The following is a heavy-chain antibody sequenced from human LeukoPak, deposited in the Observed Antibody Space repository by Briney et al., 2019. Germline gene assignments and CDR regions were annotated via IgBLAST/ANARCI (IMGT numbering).Heavy chain of an antibody. V-gene: IGHV4-39*07. CDR2: IYSSGNT. Sequence: SETLSLTCSVSGVSISSGSNYWGWIRQPPGTTLEWIGSIYSSGNTYYNPSLKSRVIILIDTAKNHFSLNLSSVTAADTAVYYCARIRQAGDVFDIWGQGTMVTVSS. CDR3: ARIRQAGDVFDI. CDR1: GVSISSGSNY. J-gene: IGHJ3*02. D-gene: IGHD6-19*01.